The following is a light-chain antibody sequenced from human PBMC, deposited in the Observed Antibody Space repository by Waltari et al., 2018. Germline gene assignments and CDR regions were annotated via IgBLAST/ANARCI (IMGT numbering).Light chain of an antibody. CDR2: VAS. Sequence: DIHMTQSPSSLSASVGDRVTITCRVSQSISTYLNWYQQIPGKAPKLLIYVASSLQGGVPSRFSGSGSGTEFTLTISSLEPEDSATYYCQQSISSPVTFGQGTKLEIK. V-gene: IGKV1-39*01. CDR1: QSISTY. CDR3: QQSISSPVT. J-gene: IGKJ2*01.